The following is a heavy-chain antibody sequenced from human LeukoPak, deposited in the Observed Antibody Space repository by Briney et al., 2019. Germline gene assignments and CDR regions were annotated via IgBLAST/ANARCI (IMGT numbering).Heavy chain of an antibody. CDR2: IYSDSST. J-gene: IGHJ4*02. D-gene: IGHD2-15*01. CDR1: GFTVSSKY. CDR3: ARVQGSGLLRWY. V-gene: IGHV3-66*01. Sequence: GGSLRLSCAASGFTVSSKYMCWVRQAPGKGLEWVSVIYSDSSTYYADSVKGRFTISRDISKNTLYLQMSSLRAEDTGLYYCARVQGSGLLRWYWGQGTLVTVSS.